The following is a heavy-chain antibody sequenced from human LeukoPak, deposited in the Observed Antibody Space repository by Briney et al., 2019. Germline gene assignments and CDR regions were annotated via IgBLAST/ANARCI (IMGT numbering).Heavy chain of an antibody. CDR2: FDPEDGET. Sequence: ASVKVSCKFSGYTLTELSMHWVRQAPGKGLEWMGGFDPEDGETIYAQQSQDRVTMTEDTSTDTAYMELSSLRSEDTAVYYCATVRPDSSGYYGGWGQRTLVTVSS. D-gene: IGHD3-22*01. V-gene: IGHV1-24*01. CDR1: GYTLTELS. J-gene: IGHJ4*02. CDR3: ATVRPDSSGYYGG.